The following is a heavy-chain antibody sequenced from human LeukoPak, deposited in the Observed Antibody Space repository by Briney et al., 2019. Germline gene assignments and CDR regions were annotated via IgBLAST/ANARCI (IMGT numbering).Heavy chain of an antibody. D-gene: IGHD3/OR15-3a*01. V-gene: IGHV4-30-4*01. J-gene: IGHJ4*02. Sequence: SETLSLTCTVSGGSISSGDYYWSWIRQPPGKGLEWIGYVYYSGSTYYNPSLQSRVTMSVDTSKNQFSLKVISVTAADTAVYYCARWRTARTGFDYWGQGTLVTVSS. CDR2: VYYSGST. CDR1: GGSISSGDYY. CDR3: ARWRTARTGFDY.